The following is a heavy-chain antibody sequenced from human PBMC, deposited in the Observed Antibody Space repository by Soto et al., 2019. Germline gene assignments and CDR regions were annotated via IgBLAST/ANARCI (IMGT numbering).Heavy chain of an antibody. V-gene: IGHV3-48*01. CDR3: ARDARNYYYSMDV. CDR1: GFTFSSYN. Sequence: EVQLVESGGGLVQPGGSLRLSCAASGFTFSSYNMNWVRQAPGKGLEWISDISLSSSTIFYADSVKGRFTISRDNAKNSLYLQMNSLRAEDTAVYYCARDARNYYYSMDVWGKGTTVTVSS. J-gene: IGHJ6*03. CDR2: ISLSSSTI.